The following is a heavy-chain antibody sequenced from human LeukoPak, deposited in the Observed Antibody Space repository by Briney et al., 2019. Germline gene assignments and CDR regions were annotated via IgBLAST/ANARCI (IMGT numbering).Heavy chain of an antibody. J-gene: IGHJ4*02. V-gene: IGHV3-23*01. Sequence: GGSLRLSCAASGFTFSSYAMSWVRQAPGKGLEWVSAISGSSGSTYYADSVKGRFTISRDNSKNTLYLQMNSLRAEDTAVYYCAKDYRGDMITFGGVIDPYWGQGTLVTVSS. CDR1: GFTFSSYA. CDR2: ISGSSGST. CDR3: AKDYRGDMITFGGVIDPY. D-gene: IGHD3-16*02.